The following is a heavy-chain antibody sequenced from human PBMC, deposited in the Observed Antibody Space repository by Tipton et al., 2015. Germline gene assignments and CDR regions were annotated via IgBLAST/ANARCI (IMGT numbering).Heavy chain of an antibody. V-gene: IGHV4-38-2*01. D-gene: IGHD3-9*01. CDR1: AYSISSDYY. CDR3: ACQDYDILTRDYQTVDY. Sequence: TLSLTCAVSAYSISSDYYWGWIRRPPGKGLEWIGSISHSGNTYYNPSLKSRVTISVDTSKNQFSLRVRSVTAADTAVYYCACQDYDILTRDYQTVDYWGQGTLVTVSS. J-gene: IGHJ4*02. CDR2: ISHSGNT.